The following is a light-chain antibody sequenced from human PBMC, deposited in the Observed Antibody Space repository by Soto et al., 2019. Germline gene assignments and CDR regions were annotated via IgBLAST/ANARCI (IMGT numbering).Light chain of an antibody. Sequence: DVVMTQSPLSLTVTPGEPASISCRYSQSLLHSNGYNYLDWYLQKPGQSPQLLIYLGSNRASGVSDRFSGSGSGTDFTLSISTVEAGDVGVYYCMQALQAPITFGQGTRLEIK. CDR1: QSLLHSNGYNY. CDR2: LGS. V-gene: IGKV2-28*01. CDR3: MQALQAPIT. J-gene: IGKJ5*01.